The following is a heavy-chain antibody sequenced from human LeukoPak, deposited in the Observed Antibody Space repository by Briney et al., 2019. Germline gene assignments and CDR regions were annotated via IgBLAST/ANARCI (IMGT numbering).Heavy chain of an antibody. CDR2: ISAYYGNT. J-gene: IGHJ4*02. V-gene: IGHV1-18*01. Sequence: GASVKVSCKASGYTFTSYGISWVRQAPGQGLEWMGWISAYYGNTNYAQKLQGRVTMTTDTSTSTAYMELRSLRSDDTAVYYCARDVRYCSGGSCYDGVGPDFDYWGQGTLVTVSS. CDR3: ARDVRYCSGGSCYDGVGPDFDY. D-gene: IGHD2-15*01. CDR1: GYTFTSYG.